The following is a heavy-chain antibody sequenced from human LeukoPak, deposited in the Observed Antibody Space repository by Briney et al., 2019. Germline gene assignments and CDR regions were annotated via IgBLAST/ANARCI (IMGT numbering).Heavy chain of an antibody. CDR3: ARGMGSGSYPNDY. CDR1: GGSFSGYY. V-gene: IGHV4-34*01. CDR2: INHSGST. D-gene: IGHD1-26*01. Sequence: SETLSLTCAVCGGSFSGYYWSWIRQPPGKGLEWIGEINHSGSTNYNPSLKSRVTISVDTSKNQFSLKLSSVTAADTAVYYCARGMGSGSYPNDYWGQGTLVTVSS. J-gene: IGHJ4*02.